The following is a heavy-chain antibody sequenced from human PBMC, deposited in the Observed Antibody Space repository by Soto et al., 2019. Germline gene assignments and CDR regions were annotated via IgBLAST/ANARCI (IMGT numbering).Heavy chain of an antibody. J-gene: IGHJ4*02. CDR1: GFTFSNYN. CDR2: ISSSSTI. V-gene: IGHV3-48*02. Sequence: GGSLRLSCAASGFTFSNYNMNWVRQAPGKGLEWVSSISSSSTIYYADSAKGRFTISRDNAKNSLYLQMNSLRDEDTAVYYCASRYYYDSSGYYYPYYYWGQGTLVTVSS. CDR3: ASRYYYDSSGYYYPYYY. D-gene: IGHD3-22*01.